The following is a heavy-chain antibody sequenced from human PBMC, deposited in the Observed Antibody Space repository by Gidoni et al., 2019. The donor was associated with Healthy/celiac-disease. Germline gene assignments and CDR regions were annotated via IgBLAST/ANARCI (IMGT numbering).Heavy chain of an antibody. CDR3: ARDSLPYGSGSYYGGSDY. J-gene: IGHJ4*02. V-gene: IGHV3-64*01. CDR2: ISSNGGST. CDR1: GFTFSSYA. D-gene: IGHD3-10*01. Sequence: EVQLVESGGGLVQPGGSLRLSCAPSGFTFSSYALHWVRQAPGKGLEYVSAISSNGGSTYYANSVKGRFTISRDNSKNTLYLQMGSLRAEDMAVYYCARDSLPYGSGSYYGGSDYWGQGTLVTVSS.